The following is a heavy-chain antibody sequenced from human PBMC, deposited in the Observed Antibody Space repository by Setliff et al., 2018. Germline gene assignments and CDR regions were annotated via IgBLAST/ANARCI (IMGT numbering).Heavy chain of an antibody. CDR2: IGGRGIST. CDR1: GYSISSGYY. D-gene: IGHD6-13*01. Sequence: LSLTCAVSGYSISSGYYWGWIRQPPGKGLEWVSGIGGRGISTYYADSMKGRFTISRDNAKNSLYLQMNSLRAEDTAVYYCASAGHSGSWFPFDAFHIWGQGTMVTVSS. V-gene: IGHV3-11*04. J-gene: IGHJ3*02. CDR3: ASAGHSGSWFPFDAFHI.